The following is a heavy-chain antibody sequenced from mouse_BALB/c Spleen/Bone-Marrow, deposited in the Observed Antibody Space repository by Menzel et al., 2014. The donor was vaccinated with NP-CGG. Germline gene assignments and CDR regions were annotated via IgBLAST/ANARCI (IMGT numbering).Heavy chain of an antibody. CDR1: GFTFSSYT. J-gene: IGHJ1*01. D-gene: IGHD2-14*01. CDR2: ISNGGGST. Sequence: EVQVVESGGGLVQPGGSLKLSCAASGFTFSSYTMSWVRQTPEKRLEWVAYISNGGGSTYYPDTVKGRFTISRDNAKNTLYLQMSSLKSEDTAMYYCGGHGVRREWYFDVWGAGTTVTVSS. CDR3: GGHGVRREWYFDV. V-gene: IGHV5-12-2*01.